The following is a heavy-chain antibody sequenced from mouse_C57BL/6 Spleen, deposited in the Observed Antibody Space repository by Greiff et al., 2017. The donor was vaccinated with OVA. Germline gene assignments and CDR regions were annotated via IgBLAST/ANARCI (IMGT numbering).Heavy chain of an antibody. V-gene: IGHV1-82*01. J-gene: IGHJ4*01. CDR3: ARSDYVEGYYARDY. CDR2: IYPGDGDT. D-gene: IGHD2-4*01. CDR1: GYAFSSSW. Sequence: QVQLQQSGPELVKPGASVKISCKASGYAFSSSWMNWVKQRPGKGLEWIGRIYPGDGDTNYNGKFKGKATLTADKSSSTAYMQLSSLTSEDSAVYFCARSDYVEGYYARDYWGQGTSVTVSS.